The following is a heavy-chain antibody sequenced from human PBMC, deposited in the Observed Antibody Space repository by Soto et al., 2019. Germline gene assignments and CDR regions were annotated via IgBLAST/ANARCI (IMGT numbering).Heavy chain of an antibody. CDR2: INPNGGST. D-gene: IGHD3-10*01. V-gene: IGHV1-46*01. CDR1: TDTFTSYY. J-gene: IGHJ5*02. Sequence: GASVKVSCKAPTDTFTSYYIHWVRQAPGHGLEWMGRINPNGGSTRFAQTFQGRITMTTDTSKNQFSLKLSSVTAADTGVYYCATWGRGVLIQNWFDPWGQGTLVTVSS. CDR3: ATWGRGVLIQNWFDP.